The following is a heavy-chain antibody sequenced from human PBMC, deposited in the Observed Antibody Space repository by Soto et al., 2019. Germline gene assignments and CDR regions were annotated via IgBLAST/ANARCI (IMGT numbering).Heavy chain of an antibody. CDR1: GFTFSNYG. CDR2: IWYDGSHE. D-gene: IGHD3-10*01. Sequence: QVQLVESGGGVVQPGRSLRLSCAASGFTFSNYGMHWVRQAPGKGLDWVAYIWYDGSHEYYADSVKGRFTISRDNSKNTLYLQMHSLRVEDPAVYSCARRYGSGSYSHDYWGQGTLVTLSS. J-gene: IGHJ4*02. CDR3: ARRYGSGSYSHDY. V-gene: IGHV3-33*01.